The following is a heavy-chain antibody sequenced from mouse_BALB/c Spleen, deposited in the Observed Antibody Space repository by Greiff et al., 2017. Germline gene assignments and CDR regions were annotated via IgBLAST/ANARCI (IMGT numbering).Heavy chain of an antibody. D-gene: IGHD2-4*01. CDR3: ARRDYDEDWFAY. V-gene: IGHV5-17*02. J-gene: IGHJ3*01. Sequence: EVKVVESGGGLVQPGGSRKLSCAASGFTFSSFGMHWVRQAPEKGLEWVAYISSGSSTIYYADTVKGRFTISRDNPKNTLFLQMTSLRSEDTAMYYGARRDYDEDWFAYWGQGTLVTVAA. CDR2: ISSGSSTI. CDR1: GFTFSSFG.